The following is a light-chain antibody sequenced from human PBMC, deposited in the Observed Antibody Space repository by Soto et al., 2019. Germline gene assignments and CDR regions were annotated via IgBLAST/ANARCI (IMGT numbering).Light chain of an antibody. CDR3: QHYNSYSEA. CDR2: KAS. J-gene: IGKJ1*01. CDR1: QTISSW. V-gene: IGKV1-5*03. Sequence: DIQMTHSPSTLSGSVGDRVTITCWASQTISSWLAWYQQKPGKAPKLLIYKASTLKSGVPSRFSGSGSGTEFTLTISSLQPDDFATYYCQHYNSYSEAFGQGTKVELK.